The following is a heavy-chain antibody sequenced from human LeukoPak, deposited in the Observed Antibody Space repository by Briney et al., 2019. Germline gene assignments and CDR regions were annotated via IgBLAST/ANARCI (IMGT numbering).Heavy chain of an antibody. CDR2: IDTAGDT. J-gene: IGHJ3*02. CDR3: ARVLTVRSGGYDAFDI. D-gene: IGHD6-25*01. Sequence: GGSLRLSCAASGFTFSSYDMHWVRQATGTGLEWVSAIDTAGDTYYPGSVKGRFTISRENAKNSLYLQMNSLRAGDTAVYYCARVLTVRSGGYDAFDIWGQGTMVTVSS. CDR1: GFTFSSYD. V-gene: IGHV3-13*01.